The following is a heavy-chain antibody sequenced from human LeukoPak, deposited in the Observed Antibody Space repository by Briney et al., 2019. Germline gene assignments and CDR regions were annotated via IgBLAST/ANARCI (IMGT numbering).Heavy chain of an antibody. CDR2: IYSSGST. D-gene: IGHD5-12*01. CDR1: GGSISSYY. V-gene: IGHV4-59*08. CDR3: ARHSTLAMIDY. Sequence: SETLSLTCTVSGGSISSYYWSWIRQPPGKGLEWIGYIYSSGSTNYNPSLKSRVTISVDTSKNQFSLKLSSVTAADTAVYYCARHSTLAMIDYWGQGTLVTVSS. J-gene: IGHJ4*02.